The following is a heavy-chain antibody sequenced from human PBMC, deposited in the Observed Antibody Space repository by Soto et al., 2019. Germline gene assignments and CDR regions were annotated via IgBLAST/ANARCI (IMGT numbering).Heavy chain of an antibody. D-gene: IGHD6-13*01. CDR3: ARDVAAADY. CDR2: ILPIFGTA. J-gene: IGHJ4*02. CDR1: GGTFKTES. V-gene: IGHV1-69*13. Sequence: SVKVSCKYSGGTFKTESINWVRQAPGQGLEWMGGILPIFGTADYAPRFQGRVTITADEATRTAYMELSSLRSEDTAVYYCARDVAAADYWGQGTLVTVSS.